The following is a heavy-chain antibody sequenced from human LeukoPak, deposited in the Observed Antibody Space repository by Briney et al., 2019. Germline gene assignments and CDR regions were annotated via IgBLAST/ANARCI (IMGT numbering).Heavy chain of an antibody. CDR2: ISSSGSII. CDR1: GFTFSSCE. V-gene: IGHV3-48*03. Sequence: GGSLRLSCAASGFTFSSCELSWVRQAPAKGLEWVSYISSSGSIIYYADSVKGRFTISRDSAKYSLYLQMNSLRAEDTAVYYCAIHDYHSNSDAFHVWGQGTMVTVSS. CDR3: AIHDYHSNSDAFHV. D-gene: IGHD4-23*01. J-gene: IGHJ3*01.